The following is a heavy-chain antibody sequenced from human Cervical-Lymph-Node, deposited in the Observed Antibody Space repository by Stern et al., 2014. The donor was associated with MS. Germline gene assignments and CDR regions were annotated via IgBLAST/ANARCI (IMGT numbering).Heavy chain of an antibody. Sequence: VQLVESGAEVKKPGSSVKVSCKASGGTFSSYAISWVRQALGQGLEWMGGIIPIFGTANYAQKFQGRVTITADESTSTAYMELSSLRSEDTAVYYCARVGAYCGGDCYSLADYWGQGTLVTVSS. CDR1: GGTFSSYA. J-gene: IGHJ4*02. CDR3: ARVGAYCGGDCYSLADY. D-gene: IGHD2-21*02. V-gene: IGHV1-69*01. CDR2: IIPIFGTA.